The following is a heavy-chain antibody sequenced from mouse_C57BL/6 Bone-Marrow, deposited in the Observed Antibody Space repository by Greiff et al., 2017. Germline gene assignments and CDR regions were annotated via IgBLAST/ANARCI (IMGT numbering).Heavy chain of an antibody. CDR1: GFNIKNTY. J-gene: IGHJ4*01. CDR3: ARFSTAQAKVLYAMDY. D-gene: IGHD3-2*02. Sequence: EVQLQQSVAELVRPGASVKLSCTASGFNIKNTYMHWVKQRPEQGLEWIGRIDPANGNTKYAPKFPGKATITADPSSNTAYLQLSSLTSEDTAIYYCARFSTAQAKVLYAMDYWGQGTSVTVSS. CDR2: IDPANGNT. V-gene: IGHV14-3*01.